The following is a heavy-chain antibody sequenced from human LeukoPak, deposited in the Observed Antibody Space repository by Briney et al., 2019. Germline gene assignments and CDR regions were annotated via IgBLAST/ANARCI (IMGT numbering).Heavy chain of an antibody. CDR3: ARVVGYSSGWYGGYYGMDV. CDR1: GFTFSSHG. J-gene: IGHJ6*02. V-gene: IGHV3-21*01. Sequence: PGGSLRLSCAVSGFTFSSHGMNWVRQAPGKGLEWVSSISSSSSYIYYADSVKGRFTISRDNAKNSLYLQMNSLRAEDTAVYYCARVVGYSSGWYGGYYGMDVWGQGTTVTVSS. CDR2: ISSSSSYI. D-gene: IGHD6-19*01.